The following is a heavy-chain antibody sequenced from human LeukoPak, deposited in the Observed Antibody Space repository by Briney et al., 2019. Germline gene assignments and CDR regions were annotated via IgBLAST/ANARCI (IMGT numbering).Heavy chain of an antibody. CDR3: ARVGRQQLVLGYFQH. J-gene: IGHJ1*01. D-gene: IGHD6-13*01. CDR2: INHSGST. V-gene: IGHV4-34*01. Sequence: SETLSLTCAVYGGSFSGYYWSWIRQPPGKGLEWIGEINHSGSTNYNPSLKSRVTISVDTSKNQFSLKLSSVTAADTAVYYCARVGRQQLVLGYFQHWGQGTLVTVSP. CDR1: GGSFSGYY.